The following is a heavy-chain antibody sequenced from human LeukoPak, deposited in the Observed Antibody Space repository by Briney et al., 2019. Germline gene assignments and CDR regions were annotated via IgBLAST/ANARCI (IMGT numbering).Heavy chain of an antibody. CDR1: GYTFTSYY. V-gene: IGHV1-46*01. CDR3: ARDRDPTPMDV. Sequence: ASVKVSCKASGYTFTSYYMHWVRQAPGQGLEWMGIINPSGGSTSYAQKFQGRVTMTRDTSTSTVYMELSRLRSDDTAVYYCARDRDPTPMDVWGKGTTVTVSS. J-gene: IGHJ6*03. CDR2: INPSGGST. D-gene: IGHD2-21*02.